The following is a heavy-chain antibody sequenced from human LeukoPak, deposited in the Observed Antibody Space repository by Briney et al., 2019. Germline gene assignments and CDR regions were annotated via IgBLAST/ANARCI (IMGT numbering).Heavy chain of an antibody. V-gene: IGHV1-69*02. CDR1: GGTFSSYT. Sequence: SVKVSCKASGGTFSSYTISWVRQAPGQGLEWMGRIIPILGIANYAQKFQGRVTITADKSTSTAYMELSSLRSEDTAVYYCARLHAPHFGPRTKYSYVPFDYWGQGTLVTVSS. J-gene: IGHJ4*02. D-gene: IGHD5-18*01. CDR2: IIPILGIA. CDR3: ARLHAPHFGPRTKYSYVPFDY.